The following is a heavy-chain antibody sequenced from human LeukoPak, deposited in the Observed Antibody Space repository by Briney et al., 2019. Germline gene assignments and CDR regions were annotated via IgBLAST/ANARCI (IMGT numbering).Heavy chain of an antibody. D-gene: IGHD6-13*01. J-gene: IGHJ6*03. CDR2: ISYDGSNK. CDR1: GFTFSSYW. V-gene: IGHV3-30*18. CDR3: AKRGWGIAASGNYYYYMDV. Sequence: GGSLRLSCAASGFTFSSYWMSWVRQAPGKGLEWVAVISYDGSNKYYAGSVKGRFTISRDNSKNTLYLQMNSLRAEDTAVYYCAKRGWGIAASGNYYYYMDVWGKGTTVTVSS.